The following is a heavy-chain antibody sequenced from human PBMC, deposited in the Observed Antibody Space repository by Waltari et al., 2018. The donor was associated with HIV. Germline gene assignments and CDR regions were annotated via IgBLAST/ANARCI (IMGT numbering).Heavy chain of an antibody. Sequence: EVQLVESGGGLVQPGRSLRLSCAASGFTFDDYAMHWVRQAPGKGLEWVAGISCNSGSIGYEDSVKGRFTSSRDNAKNSVYLEMNSLRTEDTALYYCAKGPFDYWGQGTLVTVSS. CDR3: AKGPFDY. J-gene: IGHJ4*02. CDR2: ISCNSGSI. V-gene: IGHV3-9*01. CDR1: GFTFDDYA.